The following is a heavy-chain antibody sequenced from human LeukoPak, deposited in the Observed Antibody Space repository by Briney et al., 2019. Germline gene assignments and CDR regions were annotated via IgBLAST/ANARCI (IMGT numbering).Heavy chain of an antibody. D-gene: IGHD3-3*01. Sequence: GGSLRLSCAASGFTVSSNYMSWVRQAPGKGLEWVSVLYNGGSTYYADSVKGRFTTSRDNSKNTLYLQMNSLRAEDTAVYYCARLDFWSGYFFDYWGQGTLVTVSS. CDR1: GFTVSSNY. J-gene: IGHJ4*02. V-gene: IGHV3-53*01. CDR2: LYNGGST. CDR3: ARLDFWSGYFFDY.